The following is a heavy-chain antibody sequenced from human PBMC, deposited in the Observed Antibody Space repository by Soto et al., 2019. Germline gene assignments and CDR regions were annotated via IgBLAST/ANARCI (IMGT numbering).Heavy chain of an antibody. J-gene: IGHJ6*02. CDR2: ISSSSSTI. CDR3: ARHNKARGYYYQYGMDV. D-gene: IGHD1-20*01. CDR1: GFTFSSYS. Sequence: EVQLVESGGGLVQPGGSLRLSCAASGFTFSSYSMNWVRQAPGKGLEWVSYISSSSSTIYYADSVKRRITISRDNAKNSPYLQMINLRAEDTAVYYCARHNKARGYYYQYGMDVWGPVTTVTVS. V-gene: IGHV3-48*01.